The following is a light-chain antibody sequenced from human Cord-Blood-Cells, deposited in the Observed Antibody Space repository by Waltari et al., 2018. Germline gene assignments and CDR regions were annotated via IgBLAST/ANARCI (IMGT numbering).Light chain of an antibody. Sequence: SYELTQPPSVSVSPGQTASITCPGDKLGDKYACWYQQKPGQSPVLVIYQVSKRPSGISGRFSGSNSGNTATLTISGTQAMDEADYYCQAWDSSTVVFGGGTKLTVL. J-gene: IGLJ2*01. CDR3: QAWDSSTVV. V-gene: IGLV3-1*01. CDR2: QVS. CDR1: KLGDKY.